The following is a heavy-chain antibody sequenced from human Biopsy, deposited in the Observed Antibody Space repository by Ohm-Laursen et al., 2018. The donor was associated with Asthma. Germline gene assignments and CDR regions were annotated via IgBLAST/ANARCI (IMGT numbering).Heavy chain of an antibody. CDR2: ISKDASTQ. V-gene: IGHV3-30*06. D-gene: IGHD1-1*01. Sequence: SLRLSCAASGFTFSSYGMHWVRQAPGKGLEWVGVISKDASTQDYADSVKGRFTMARDNSKNTLDLQMNSLREEDTAVYYCVRDGTDDAFDVWGQGTVVSVSS. CDR1: GFTFSSYG. J-gene: IGHJ3*01. CDR3: VRDGTDDAFDV.